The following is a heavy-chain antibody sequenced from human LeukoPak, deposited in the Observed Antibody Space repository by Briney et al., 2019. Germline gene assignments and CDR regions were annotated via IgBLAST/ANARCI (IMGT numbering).Heavy chain of an antibody. CDR1: GGSFSGYY. CDR3: ARGGLENGYHSNDAFDI. V-gene: IGHV4-59*01. CDR2: IYYTGSV. D-gene: IGHD3-22*01. J-gene: IGHJ3*02. Sequence: SETLSLTCAVYGGSFSGYYWSWIRQPPGKGLQWIGYIYYTGSVNYNPSLKSRVTISVDTSKNQFSLKLSSVTAADTAVYFCARGGLENGYHSNDAFDIWGQGTLVAVSS.